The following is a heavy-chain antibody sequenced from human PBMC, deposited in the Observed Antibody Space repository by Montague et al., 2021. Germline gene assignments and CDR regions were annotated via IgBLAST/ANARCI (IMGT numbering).Heavy chain of an antibody. V-gene: IGHV3-9*01. CDR3: AKGAGIVVVPARHFDY. Sequence: SLRLSCAASGFTFDDYPMHWVRQTPGKGLEWVSGISWNSGSIGYADSVKGRFTISRDNAKNSLYLQMNSLRAEDTALYYCAKGAGIVVVPARHFDYWGQGTLVTVSS. D-gene: IGHD2-2*01. CDR2: ISWNSGSI. CDR1: GFTFDDYP. J-gene: IGHJ4*02.